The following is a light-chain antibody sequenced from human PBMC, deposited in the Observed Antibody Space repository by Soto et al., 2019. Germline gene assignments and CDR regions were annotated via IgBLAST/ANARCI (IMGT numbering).Light chain of an antibody. CDR2: GAS. V-gene: IGKV3-20*01. CDR3: QHYGNSPFT. J-gene: IGKJ3*01. Sequence: ENLLTQSPGTLSLSPGERATLSCRASQSVNSRYLAWYQQKPGQAPRLFIYGASNRATGIPDRFSGSGSGPDFTLTISRLEPEDFAVYYCQHYGNSPFTFCPGTKVEIK. CDR1: QSVNSRY.